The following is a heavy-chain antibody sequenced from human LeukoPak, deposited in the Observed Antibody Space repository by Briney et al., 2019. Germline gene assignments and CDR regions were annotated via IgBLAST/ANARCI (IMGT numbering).Heavy chain of an antibody. D-gene: IGHD1-1*01. CDR3: ARGQSTYYYYYMDV. Sequence: PSETLFLTCAVYGGSFSGYYWSWIRQPPGKGLEWIGEINHSGSTNYNPSLKSRVTMSVDASKNQFSQKLNSVTDADTAVYYCARGQSTYYYYYMDVWGKGTTVTVSS. CDR2: INHSGST. V-gene: IGHV4-34*01. J-gene: IGHJ6*03. CDR1: GGSFSGYY.